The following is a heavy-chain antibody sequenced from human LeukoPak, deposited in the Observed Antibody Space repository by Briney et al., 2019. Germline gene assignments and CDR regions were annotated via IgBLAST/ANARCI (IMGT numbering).Heavy chain of an antibody. CDR3: ARVFYSSRWYYFDY. J-gene: IGHJ4*02. CDR2: IASNGGSE. CDR1: GFTFTTYG. Sequence: GGSLRLSCAASGFTFTTYGLHWVRQAPGKGLEWVAAIASNGGSEYYADSVKGRFTISRDNAKNSLYLQMNSLRAEDTAVYYCARVFYSSRWYYFDYWGQGTLVTVSS. V-gene: IGHV3-30*03. D-gene: IGHD6-13*01.